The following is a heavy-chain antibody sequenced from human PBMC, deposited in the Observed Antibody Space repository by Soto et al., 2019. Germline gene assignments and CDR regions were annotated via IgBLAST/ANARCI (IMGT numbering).Heavy chain of an antibody. Sequence: PXESLGLSCAASGFTFSSYGMHWVRQAPGKGLEWVAVISYDGSNKYYADSVKGRFTISRDNSKNTLYLQMNSLRAEDTAVYYCATAAAGMSYYYYGMDVRGQGTTVTVSS. CDR1: GFTFSSYG. J-gene: IGHJ6*02. CDR3: ATAAAGMSYYYYGMDV. D-gene: IGHD6-13*01. CDR2: ISYDGSNK. V-gene: IGHV3-30*03.